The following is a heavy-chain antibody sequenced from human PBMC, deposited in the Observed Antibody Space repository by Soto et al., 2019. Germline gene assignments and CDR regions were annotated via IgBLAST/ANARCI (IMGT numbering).Heavy chain of an antibody. Sequence: ASVKVSSKVSGYTLTELSMHWVRQAPGKGLEWMGGFDPEDGETIYAQKFQGRVTMTEDTSTDTAYMELSSLRSEDTAVYYCATVFGLWFGELYWGQGTLVTVSS. V-gene: IGHV1-24*01. D-gene: IGHD3-10*01. CDR3: ATVFGLWFGELY. J-gene: IGHJ4*02. CDR1: GYTLTELS. CDR2: FDPEDGET.